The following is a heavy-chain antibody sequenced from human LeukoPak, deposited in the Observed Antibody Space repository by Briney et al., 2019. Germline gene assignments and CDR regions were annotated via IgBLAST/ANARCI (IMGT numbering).Heavy chain of an antibody. Sequence: PGGSLRLSCAASGFTFSSYGMHWVRQATGKGLEWVAFIRYDGSNKYYADSVKGRFTISRDNSKNTLYLQMNSLRAEDTAVYYCARHYMTTVTKGAFDIWGQGTMVTVSS. V-gene: IGHV3-30*02. CDR1: GFTFSSYG. CDR2: IRYDGSNK. D-gene: IGHD4-17*01. CDR3: ARHYMTTVTKGAFDI. J-gene: IGHJ3*02.